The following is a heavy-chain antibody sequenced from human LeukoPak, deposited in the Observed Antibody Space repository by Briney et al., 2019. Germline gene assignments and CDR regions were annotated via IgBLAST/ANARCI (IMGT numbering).Heavy chain of an antibody. CDR2: ISGRGTT. Sequence: GSLRLSCAASGFTFSSYAMTWVRQAPGKGLEWVSAISGRGTTYYADSVKGRFTISRDNSKNTLYLQMNSLRAEDTAVYYCAKDPMVRGSTYDYWGQGTLVTVSS. CDR3: AKDPMVRGSTYDY. D-gene: IGHD3-10*01. J-gene: IGHJ4*02. CDR1: GFTFSSYA. V-gene: IGHV3-23*01.